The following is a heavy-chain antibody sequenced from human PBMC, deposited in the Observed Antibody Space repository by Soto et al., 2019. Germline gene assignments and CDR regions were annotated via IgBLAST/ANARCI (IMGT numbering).Heavy chain of an antibody. Sequence: QVQLVESGGGEVQPGRSLRLSCEASGFTFSDFGMHWVRQSPGKGLEWVAVISFEGSNKYFAESVKGRFTISRDDSKNTVYLQMNSLRPEDTAVYYCARDLTDYNYEYKFGFWGQGTLVTVSS. D-gene: IGHD4-4*01. CDR1: GFTFSDFG. V-gene: IGHV3-30*03. CDR3: ARDLTDYNYEYKFGF. CDR2: ISFEGSNK. J-gene: IGHJ4*02.